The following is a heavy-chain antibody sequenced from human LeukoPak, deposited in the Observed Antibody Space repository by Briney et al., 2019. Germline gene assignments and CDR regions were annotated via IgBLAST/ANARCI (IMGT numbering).Heavy chain of an antibody. Sequence: QTGGSLRLSSAASGFTFNSYAMTWVRQAPGKGLEWVSAISGGGVNTYYADSVKGRFTISRDNAKNSLYLQINSLRAEDTAVYYCARGTGSGSSGAIDYWGQGTLVTVSS. D-gene: IGHD6-6*01. J-gene: IGHJ4*02. CDR2: ISGGGVNT. V-gene: IGHV3-23*01. CDR3: ARGTGSGSSGAIDY. CDR1: GFTFNSYA.